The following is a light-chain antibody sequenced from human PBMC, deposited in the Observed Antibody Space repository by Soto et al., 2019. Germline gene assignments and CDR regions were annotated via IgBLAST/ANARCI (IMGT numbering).Light chain of an antibody. CDR2: DAS. J-gene: IGKJ5*01. V-gene: IGKV1-5*02. Sequence: DIQMTQSPSTLSASVGDRVTIICRASQSISRYLAWYQHKPGKPPKLLIHDASSLESGVPLRFSGSGSGTEFTLTISSLQPDDFATYYCQQYNGPITFGQGTRLEI. CDR3: QQYNGPIT. CDR1: QSISRY.